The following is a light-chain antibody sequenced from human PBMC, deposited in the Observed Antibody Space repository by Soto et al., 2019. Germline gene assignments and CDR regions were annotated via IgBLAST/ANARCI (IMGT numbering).Light chain of an antibody. Sequence: EIVMTQSPATLSVSPGERATLSCRASQSVSSKLAWYQQKPGQAPRLLIYGASTRATGIPVRFSGSGSGTEFTLTISSLEPEDFALYYCQQRSNWPITFGQGTRLEIK. V-gene: IGKV3-15*01. J-gene: IGKJ5*01. CDR2: GAS. CDR1: QSVSSK. CDR3: QQRSNWPIT.